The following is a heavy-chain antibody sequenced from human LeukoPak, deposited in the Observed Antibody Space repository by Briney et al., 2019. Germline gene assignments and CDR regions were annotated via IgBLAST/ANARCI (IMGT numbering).Heavy chain of an antibody. V-gene: IGHV4-38-2*02. CDR1: GDSISTYY. D-gene: IGHD6-19*01. Sequence: SETLSLTCTVSGDSISTYYWSWIRQPPGKGLEWIGTIYHSGTTYYNPSLKSRVTISLHTSKNQFSLKLSSVTAADTAVYYCASQQWLAYFDYWGQGTLVTVSS. CDR2: IYHSGTT. CDR3: ASQQWLAYFDY. J-gene: IGHJ4*02.